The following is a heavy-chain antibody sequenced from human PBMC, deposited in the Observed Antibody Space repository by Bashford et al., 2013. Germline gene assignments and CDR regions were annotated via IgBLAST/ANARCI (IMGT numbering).Heavy chain of an antibody. V-gene: IGHV1-2*02. D-gene: IGHD2/OR15-2a*01. CDR3: ASCPSTIALCAYFDF. Sequence: ASVKVSCKASGYTFTAQYMHWVRQAPGQGLEWMGWINPNSGDTKYAQKFQGRVTMTRDTSISTAYMELSSLRSEDTAVYYCASCPSTIALCAYFDFWGQGTLVTVSS. J-gene: IGHJ4*02. CDR2: INPNSGDT. CDR1: GYTFTAQY.